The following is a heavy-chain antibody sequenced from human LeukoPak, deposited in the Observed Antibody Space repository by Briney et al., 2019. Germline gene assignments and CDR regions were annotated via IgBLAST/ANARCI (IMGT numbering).Heavy chain of an antibody. CDR3: AKAKGSGLNYYFDY. D-gene: IGHD6-19*01. J-gene: IGHJ4*02. Sequence: GGSLRLSCAASGFTFSSYAMHWVRQAPGKGLEWVSYISSSSSTIYYADSVKGRFTISRDNSKNTLYLQMNSLRVEDTAEYYCAKAKGSGLNYYFDYWGQGTLVTVSS. V-gene: IGHV3-48*01. CDR2: ISSSSSTI. CDR1: GFTFSSYA.